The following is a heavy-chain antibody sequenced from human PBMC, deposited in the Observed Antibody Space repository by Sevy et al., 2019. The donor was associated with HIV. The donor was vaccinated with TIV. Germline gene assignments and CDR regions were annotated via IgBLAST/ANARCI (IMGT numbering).Heavy chain of an antibody. D-gene: IGHD2-8*01. CDR1: GGSNSGSTYY. CDR2: LYYGGST. CDR3: VRHLTNYLYWYFDL. Sequence: SETLSLTCSVSGGSNSGSTYYWGWIRQSPGKGLEWIGSLYYGGSTYSNPSLKSRVTTSVDASKNQFSLKLNSVTAADTAMYYCVRHLTNYLYWYFDLWGRGALVTVSS. V-gene: IGHV4-39*01. J-gene: IGHJ2*01.